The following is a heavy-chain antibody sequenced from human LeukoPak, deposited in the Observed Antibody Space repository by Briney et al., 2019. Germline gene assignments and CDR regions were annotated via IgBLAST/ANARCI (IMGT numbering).Heavy chain of an antibody. Sequence: TSVKVSCKASGYTFISYYMHWVRQAPGQGLEWMGVINPSGGSTNYAQKFQGRVTMTRDTSTSTVYMELSSLRSEDTAVYYCAIAEVIVGTTGFDYWGQGTLVTVSS. CDR3: AIAEVIVGTTGFDY. J-gene: IGHJ4*02. D-gene: IGHD1-26*01. CDR1: GYTFISYY. V-gene: IGHV1-46*01. CDR2: INPSGGST.